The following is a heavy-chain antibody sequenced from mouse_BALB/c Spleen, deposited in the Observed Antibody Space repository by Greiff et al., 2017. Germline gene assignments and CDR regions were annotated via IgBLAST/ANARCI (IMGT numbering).Heavy chain of an antibody. CDR3: ARWGLLLRLRKNAMDY. CDR1: GYTFTDYA. Sequence: QVHVKQSGPELVRPGVSVKISCKGSGYTFTDYAMHWVKQSHAKSLEWIGVISTYNGNTNYNQKFKGKATMTVDKSSSTAYMELARLTSEDSAIYYCARWGLLLRLRKNAMDYWGQGTSVTVSS. V-gene: IGHV1-67*01. D-gene: IGHD1-2*01. J-gene: IGHJ4*01. CDR2: ISTYNGNT.